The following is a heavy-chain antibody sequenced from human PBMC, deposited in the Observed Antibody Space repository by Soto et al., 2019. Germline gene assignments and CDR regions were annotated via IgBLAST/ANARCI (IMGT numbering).Heavy chain of an antibody. CDR3: ARWGEEDYYGSGSPRPFDY. V-gene: IGHV4-30-4*01. CDR1: GGSISSGDYY. CDR2: IYYSGST. Sequence: SETLSLTCTVSGGSISSGDYYWSWIRQPPGKGLEWIGYIYYSGSTYYNPSLKSRVTISVDTSKNQFSLKLSSVTAADTAVYYRARWGEEDYYGSGSPRPFDYWGQGTLVTVSS. D-gene: IGHD3-10*01. J-gene: IGHJ4*02.